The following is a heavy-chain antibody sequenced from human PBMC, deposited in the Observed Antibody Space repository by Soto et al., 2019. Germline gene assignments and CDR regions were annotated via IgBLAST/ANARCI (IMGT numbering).Heavy chain of an antibody. CDR1: GFTFSSYA. CDR3: AKAKSGGWFPDYDGMDV. Sequence: PGGSLRLSCAASGFTFSSYAVSWVRQAPGKGLEWVSGISGSAGNTYYTDSVNGRFTISRDNFKNTVSLQMNSLRAEDTALYYCAKAKSGGWFPDYDGMDVWGQGTTVTVSS. CDR2: ISGSAGNT. D-gene: IGHD6-19*01. V-gene: IGHV3-23*01. J-gene: IGHJ6*02.